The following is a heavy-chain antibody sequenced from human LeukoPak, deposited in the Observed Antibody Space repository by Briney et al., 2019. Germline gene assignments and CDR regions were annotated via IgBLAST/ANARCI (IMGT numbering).Heavy chain of an antibody. V-gene: IGHV4-61*01. J-gene: IGHJ5*02. CDR3: AREGTAGTNLNWFDP. D-gene: IGHD1-1*01. CDR2: ISYSGST. Sequence: SETLSLTCTVSGGSISSSSYYWSWIRQPPGKGLEWIGYISYSGSTNFNPSLKSRVTISVDTSKNQFSLKLSSVTAADTAVYYCAREGTAGTNLNWFDPWGQGTLVTVSS. CDR1: GGSISSSSYY.